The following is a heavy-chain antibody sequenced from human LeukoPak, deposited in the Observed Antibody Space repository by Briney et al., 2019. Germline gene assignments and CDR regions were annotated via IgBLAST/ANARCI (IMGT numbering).Heavy chain of an antibody. V-gene: IGHV3-23*01. CDR3: AKDPNGDYVGAFDS. CDR2: ITGGGIGT. Sequence: GGSLRLSCAASGLTFRNYAMTWVRQAPGKGLEWVSSITGGGIGTSYADSVKGGFTVYRDNSKNTLYLQMNSLRAGDTAVYYCAKDPNGDYVGAFDSWGQGTSVTVSS. J-gene: IGHJ3*01. D-gene: IGHD4-17*01. CDR1: GLTFRNYA.